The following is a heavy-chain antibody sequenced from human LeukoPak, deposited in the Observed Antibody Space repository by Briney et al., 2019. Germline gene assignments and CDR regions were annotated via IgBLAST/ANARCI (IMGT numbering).Heavy chain of an antibody. J-gene: IGHJ6*03. D-gene: IGHD3-3*01. CDR1: GYTFTSYG. CDR2: ISAYNGNT. Sequence: ASVKVSCKASGYTFTSYGISWVRQAPGEGLEWMGWISAYNGNTNYAQKLQGRVTMTTDTSTSTAYMELRSLRSDDTAVYYCARDVTIFGVVNMDVWGKGTTVTVSS. CDR3: ARDVTIFGVVNMDV. V-gene: IGHV1-18*01.